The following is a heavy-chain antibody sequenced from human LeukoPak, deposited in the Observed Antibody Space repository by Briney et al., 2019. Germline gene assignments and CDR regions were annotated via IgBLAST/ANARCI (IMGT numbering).Heavy chain of an antibody. J-gene: IGHJ3*02. V-gene: IGHV3-23*01. CDR2: ISGSGGST. CDR1: GFTFSDYT. CDR3: AKDVGQWELLVAFDI. D-gene: IGHD1-26*01. Sequence: GGSLRLSCAASGFTFSDYTMRWVRQAPGKGLEWVSAISGSGGSTYYADSVKGRVTISRDNSKNTLYLQMNSLRAEDTAVYYCAKDVGQWELLVAFDIWGQGTMVTVSS.